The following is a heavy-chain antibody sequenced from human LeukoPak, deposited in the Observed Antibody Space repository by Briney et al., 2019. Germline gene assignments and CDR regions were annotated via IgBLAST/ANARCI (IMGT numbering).Heavy chain of an antibody. V-gene: IGHV4-34*01. CDR2: INHSGST. D-gene: IGHD6-13*01. CDR3: ARDGSRYGMDV. J-gene: IGHJ6*02. Sequence: SETLSLTCAVYGGSFSGYYWSWIRQPPGKGLEWIGEINHSGSTNYNPSLKSRVTISVDTSKNQFSLKLSSVTAADTAVYYCARDGSRYGMDVWGQGTTVTVSS. CDR1: GGSFSGYY.